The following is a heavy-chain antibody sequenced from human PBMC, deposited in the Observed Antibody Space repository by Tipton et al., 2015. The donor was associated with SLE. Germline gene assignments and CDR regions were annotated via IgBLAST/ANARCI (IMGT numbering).Heavy chain of an antibody. CDR2: AYHSGST. CDR1: GYFISSGYY. J-gene: IGHJ4*02. Sequence: TLSLTCAVSGYFISSGYYWGWIRQHPGKGLEWIGIAYHSGSTYYNPSLESRVPISIDTSKNQFYLKLTSVTAADTDAYFCARDRSSVSDWGQGTKVIVSP. V-gene: IGHV4-38-2*02. D-gene: IGHD5/OR15-5a*01. CDR3: ARDRSSVSD.